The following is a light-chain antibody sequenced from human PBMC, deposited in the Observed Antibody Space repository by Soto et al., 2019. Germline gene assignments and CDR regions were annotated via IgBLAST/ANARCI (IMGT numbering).Light chain of an antibody. CDR1: QSLSS. Sequence: EIVLTQSPGTLSLSPGERATLSCRASQSLSSLAWYQQKPGQAPRLLIYGASSRATGIPDRFSGSGSGTDFNLTISSLEPEDFAVYYCQQYGRSPPYTFGQGTKLEIK. CDR2: GAS. J-gene: IGKJ2*01. V-gene: IGKV3-20*01. CDR3: QQYGRSPPYT.